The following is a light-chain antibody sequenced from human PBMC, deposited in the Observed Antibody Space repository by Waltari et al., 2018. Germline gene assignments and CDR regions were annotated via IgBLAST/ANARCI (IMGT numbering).Light chain of an antibody. CDR3: SSYTSSSTQV. J-gene: IGLJ3*02. Sequence: QSALPQPASVSGSPGQSITIPCTGTISDVGGYNYVSWYQQYPGKAPQLMIYDVNNRPSGVSNRFSGSKSGNTASLTISGLQAEDEADYYCSSYTSSSTQVFGGGTKLTVL. CDR2: DVN. V-gene: IGLV2-14*03. CDR1: ISDVGGYNY.